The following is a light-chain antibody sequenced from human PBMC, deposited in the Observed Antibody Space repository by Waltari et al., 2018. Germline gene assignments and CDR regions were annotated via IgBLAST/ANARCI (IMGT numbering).Light chain of an antibody. CDR2: DAS. CDR1: HGIGTD. CDR3: QQYRDWYS. Sequence: EIVMTQSPAILSVSPGAGATLSCRASHGIGTDLAWYQKNPGQAHRLLIYDASTRAPGIPARFTGGGSGTEFTLVINSLQSEDSALYFCQQYRDWYSFGQGTKLEIK. V-gene: IGKV3-15*01. J-gene: IGKJ2*01.